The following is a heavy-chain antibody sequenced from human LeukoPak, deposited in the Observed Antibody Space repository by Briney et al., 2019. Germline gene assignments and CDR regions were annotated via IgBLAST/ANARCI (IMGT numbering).Heavy chain of an antibody. V-gene: IGHV3-23*01. CDR3: AKDYGSGCYYNVPY. CDR1: GFTFSSYA. J-gene: IGHJ4*02. Sequence: GGSLRLSCVASGFTFSSYAMSWVRQAPGRGLEWVSAISGSGGSTYYADSVKSRFTISRDNSKNTLYLQMNSLRAEDTAVYYCAKDYGSGCYYNVPYWGQGTLVTVSS. CDR2: ISGSGGST. D-gene: IGHD3-10*01.